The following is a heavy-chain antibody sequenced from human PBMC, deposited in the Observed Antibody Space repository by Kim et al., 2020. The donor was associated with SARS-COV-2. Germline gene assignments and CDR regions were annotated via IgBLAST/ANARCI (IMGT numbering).Heavy chain of an antibody. CDR3: ARYLPAHDAWDVFDS. V-gene: IGHV4-59*12. Sequence: SETLSLTCTVSGDTISNYYWSWIRQPPGKGLEWIGHVYHSGISSYNPSLRSRVTVSLDTSKNQMSLRLGSVTAADTAIFSCARYLPAHDAWDVFDSWGQG. D-gene: IGHD1-1*01. CDR1: GDTISNYY. J-gene: IGHJ3*02. CDR2: VYHSGIS.